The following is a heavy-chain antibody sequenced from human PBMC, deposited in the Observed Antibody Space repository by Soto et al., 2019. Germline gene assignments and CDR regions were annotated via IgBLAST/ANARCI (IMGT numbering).Heavy chain of an antibody. V-gene: IGHV6-1*01. J-gene: IGHJ5*02. CDR2: TYFRSRWYN. D-gene: IGHD3-9*01. CDR1: GDSVSSKTAA. Sequence: PSQTLSLTCAISGDSVSSKTAAWNWIRQSPSRGLEWLGRTYFRSRWYNDYAISVKSRITINPDTSKNQFSLLLNSVTPEDTAVYYFARVSFDHFVHWFDPWGQGTLVTVSS. CDR3: ARVSFDHFVHWFDP.